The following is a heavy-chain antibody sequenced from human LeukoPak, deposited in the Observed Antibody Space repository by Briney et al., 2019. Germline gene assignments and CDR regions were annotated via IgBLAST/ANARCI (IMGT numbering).Heavy chain of an antibody. CDR3: ARRYYYNLGSFPFDF. J-gene: IGHJ4*02. Sequence: SSETLSLTCAVSGGPFSGYFWSWIRQSSGKGLEWIGEIHNSGTTNYNPSLNSRVTISEDTSKNQFYLNLSSVTAADTAVYYCARRYYYNLGSFPFDFWGQGALVTVSS. V-gene: IGHV4-34*01. D-gene: IGHD3-10*01. CDR1: GGPFSGYF. CDR2: IHNSGTT.